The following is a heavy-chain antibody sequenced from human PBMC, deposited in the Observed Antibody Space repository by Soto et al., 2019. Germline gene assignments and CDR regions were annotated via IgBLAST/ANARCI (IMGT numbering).Heavy chain of an antibody. V-gene: IGHV3-64*01. Sequence: PGGSLRLSCAASGFTFSSYAMHWVRQAPGKGLEYVSVITSNGGNTDYASSVKGRFTISRDNSKNTLYLQMGSLRAEDMAVYYCARRIPFGYGMDVWGQGTRVTSP. CDR1: GFTFSSYA. D-gene: IGHD2-21*01. CDR3: ARRIPFGYGMDV. J-gene: IGHJ6*02. CDR2: ITSNGGNT.